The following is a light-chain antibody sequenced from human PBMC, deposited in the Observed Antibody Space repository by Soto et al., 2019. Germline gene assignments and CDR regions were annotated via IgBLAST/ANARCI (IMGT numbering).Light chain of an antibody. J-gene: IGLJ2*01. CDR2: EGS. Sequence: QSVLTQPASVSGSPGQSITISCTGTSSDVGSYNLVSWYQQHPGKAPKLMIYEGSKRASGVSNRFSGPKSGITASLTISGLQAEDEADYYCCSYAGSSTFVVVGGGTKLTVL. V-gene: IGLV2-23*03. CDR3: CSYAGSSTFVV. CDR1: SSDVGSYNL.